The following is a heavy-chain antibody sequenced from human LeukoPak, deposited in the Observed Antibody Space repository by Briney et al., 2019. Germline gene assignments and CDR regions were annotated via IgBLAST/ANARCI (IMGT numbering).Heavy chain of an antibody. CDR1: GFTFSDFY. V-gene: IGHV3-11*01. Sequence: PGGSLRLSCAASGFTFSDFYMTWIRQAPGKGLEWVSYISSSGDTVYYADSVKGRFTISRDNAKKSLYLQMNSLTAEDTAVYYCARARVSYRNFYYYYYGMDVWGQGTTVTVSS. J-gene: IGHJ6*02. D-gene: IGHD6-13*01. CDR3: ARARVSYRNFYYYYYGMDV. CDR2: ISSSGDTV.